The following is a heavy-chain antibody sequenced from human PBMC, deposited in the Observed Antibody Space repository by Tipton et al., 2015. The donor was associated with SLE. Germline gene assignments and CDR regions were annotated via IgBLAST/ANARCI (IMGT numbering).Heavy chain of an antibody. D-gene: IGHD3-10*01. CDR2: IYASGSS. J-gene: IGHJ4*02. Sequence: TLSLTCTVSGGSISSHYWSWIRQPPGKGLEWIGYIYASGSSTYNPSLKSRVTISVDTSKNQFSLKLSSVTAADTAVYYCARDLVRGVSGGYWGQGTLVTVSS. V-gene: IGHV4-59*11. CDR3: ARDLVRGVSGGY. CDR1: GGSISSHY.